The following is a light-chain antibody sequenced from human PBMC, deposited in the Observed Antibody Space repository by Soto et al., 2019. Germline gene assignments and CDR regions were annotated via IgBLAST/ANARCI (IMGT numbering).Light chain of an antibody. CDR2: RNN. CDR3: AAWYDSLSAVV. CDR1: SSNIGSNY. Sequence: QPVLTQPPSASGTPGQRVTISCSGSSSNIGSNYVYWYQQLPGTAPKLLIYRNNQRPSGVPDRFSGSKSGTSASLAISGLRSEDEADYYCAAWYDSLSAVVFGGGTKVTVL. J-gene: IGLJ2*01. V-gene: IGLV1-47*01.